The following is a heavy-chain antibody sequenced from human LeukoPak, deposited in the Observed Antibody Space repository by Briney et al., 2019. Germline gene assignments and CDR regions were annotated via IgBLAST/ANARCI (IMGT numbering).Heavy chain of an antibody. V-gene: IGHV3-30-3*01. Sequence: GGSLRLSCAASGFTFSSYAMHWVRQAPGKGLEWVAVISYDGSNKYYADSVKGRFTISRDNSKNTLYLQMNSLRAEDTAVYYCARAGVVIHLFYGMDVWGQGTTVTVSS. J-gene: IGHJ6*02. CDR3: ARAGVVIHLFYGMDV. D-gene: IGHD3-3*01. CDR1: GFTFSSYA. CDR2: ISYDGSNK.